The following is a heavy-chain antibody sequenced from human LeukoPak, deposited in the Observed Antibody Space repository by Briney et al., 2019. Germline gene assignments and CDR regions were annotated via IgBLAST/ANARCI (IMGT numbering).Heavy chain of an antibody. CDR1: GFTFSNYG. V-gene: IGHV3-30*02. Sequence: GGSLRLSCAASGFTFSNYGMHWVRQAPGEGLEWVAFIRYDGSNKYYADSVKGRFTISRDNSKNTLYLQMNSLRAEDTAVYYCAKERATVTGYFAYWGQGTLVTVSS. CDR3: AKERATVTGYFAY. D-gene: IGHD4-17*01. J-gene: IGHJ4*02. CDR2: IRYDGSNK.